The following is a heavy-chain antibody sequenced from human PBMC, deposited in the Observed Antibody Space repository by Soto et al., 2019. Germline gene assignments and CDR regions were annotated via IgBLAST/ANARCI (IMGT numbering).Heavy chain of an antibody. CDR1: GFTFSDYY. CDR2: ISSSSSYT. J-gene: IGHJ4*02. D-gene: IGHD3-10*01. CDR3: ASSPLPYGGPDY. Sequence: QVQLVESGGGLVKPGGSLRLSCAASGFTFSDYYMSWIRQAPGKGLEWVSYISSSSSYTNYADSVKGRFTISRDNAKNSLYLQMNSLRAEDTAVYYCASSPLPYGGPDYWGQRTLVTVSS. V-gene: IGHV3-11*05.